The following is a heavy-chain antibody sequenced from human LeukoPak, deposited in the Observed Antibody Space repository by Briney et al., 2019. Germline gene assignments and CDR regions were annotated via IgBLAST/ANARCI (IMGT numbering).Heavy chain of an antibody. D-gene: IGHD3-3*01. Sequence: SETLSLTCTVSGGSINNYNYYWGWTRQPPGKGLEWIATIYYSGRPYYNPSLLSRVNISVDTSKNHFSLKLSSVTAAGTAVYYCARSRGLRFLEWWGQGTLVTVSS. V-gene: IGHV4-39*02. J-gene: IGHJ4*02. CDR1: GGSINNYNYY. CDR3: ARSRGLRFLEW. CDR2: IYYSGRP.